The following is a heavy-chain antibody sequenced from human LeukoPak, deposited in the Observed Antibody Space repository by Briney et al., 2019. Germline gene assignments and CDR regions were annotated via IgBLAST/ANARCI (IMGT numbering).Heavy chain of an antibody. J-gene: IGHJ6*03. CDR2: IIPILGIA. D-gene: IGHD3-3*01. CDR1: GGTFSSYA. CDR3: ARDPLKPYYDFWSGSPSYYYYMDV. V-gene: IGHV1-69*04. Sequence: SVKVSCKASGGTFSSYAISWVRQAPGQGLEWMGRIIPILGIANYAQKFQGRVTITADKSTSTAYMELSSLRSEDTAVYYCARDPLKPYYDFWSGSPSYYYYMDVWGKGTTVTVSS.